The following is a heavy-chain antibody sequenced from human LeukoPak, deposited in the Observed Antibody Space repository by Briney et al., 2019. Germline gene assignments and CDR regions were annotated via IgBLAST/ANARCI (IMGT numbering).Heavy chain of an antibody. CDR2: IYSGGST. J-gene: IGHJ6*03. CDR1: GFTVSSSY. D-gene: IGHD5-18*01. Sequence: PGGSLRLSCAASGFTVSSSYKSWVRQAPGRGLEWVSVIYSGGSTYYADSVKGRFTISRDNSKNTLYLQMNSLRAEDTAVYYCASQRGDSYGYYYYYMDVWGKGTTVTVSS. CDR3: ASQRGDSYGYYYYYMDV. V-gene: IGHV3-53*01.